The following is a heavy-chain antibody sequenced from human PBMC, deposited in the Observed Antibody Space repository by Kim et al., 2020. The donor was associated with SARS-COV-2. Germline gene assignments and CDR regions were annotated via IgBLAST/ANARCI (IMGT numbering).Heavy chain of an antibody. V-gene: IGHV4-4*07. J-gene: IGHJ4*02. D-gene: IGHD4-17*01. Sequence: NPYHTSGGTMSVDTSKNQFSLKLSSVTAADTAVYYCARTVDDYGDYYFDYWGQGTLVTVSS. CDR3: ARTVDDYGDYYFDY.